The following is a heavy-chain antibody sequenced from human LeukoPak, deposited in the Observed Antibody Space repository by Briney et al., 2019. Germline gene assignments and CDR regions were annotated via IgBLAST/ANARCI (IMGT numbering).Heavy chain of an antibody. CDR3: AREGIAVADTYYYYYMDV. Sequence: PSQTLSLTCTVTGTSIRSGSYYWNWIRQAAGKGLEWIGRMYIGGRTTYNPSLKSRVTISLETTENQFSLRLRPVTAADTAVYYCAREGIAVADTYYYYYMDVWGKGTWVTVSS. D-gene: IGHD6-19*01. CDR1: GTSIRSGSYY. J-gene: IGHJ6*03. V-gene: IGHV4-61*02. CDR2: MYIGGRT.